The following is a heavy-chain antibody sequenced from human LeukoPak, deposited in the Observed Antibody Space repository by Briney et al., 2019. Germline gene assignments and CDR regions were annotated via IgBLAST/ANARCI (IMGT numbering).Heavy chain of an antibody. V-gene: IGHV3-23*01. Sequence: GGSRRLSCAASGFTFSSYATSWVRQAPGKGLEWVSAISGSGGSTFYADSGKGRFTISRDNSKNTLYRQMNSLRAEDTAVYYCAKRPAGVVIVYYFDYWGQGTLVTVSS. D-gene: IGHD3-3*01. J-gene: IGHJ4*02. CDR2: ISGSGGST. CDR3: AKRPAGVVIVYYFDY. CDR1: GFTFSSYA.